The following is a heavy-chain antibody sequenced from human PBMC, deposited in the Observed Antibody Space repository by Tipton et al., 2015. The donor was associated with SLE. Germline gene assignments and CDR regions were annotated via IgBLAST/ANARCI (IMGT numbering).Heavy chain of an antibody. Sequence: QSGPEVKKPGASVKVSCKASGYTFTSYGISWVRQAPGQGLEWMGWISAYNGNTNYAQKLQGRVTMTTDTSTSTAYMELRSLRSDDTAVYYCARDRTYSGYDSGTDFDYWGQGTLVTVSS. V-gene: IGHV1-18*01. CDR1: GYTFTSYG. CDR3: ARDRTYSGYDSGTDFDY. J-gene: IGHJ4*02. CDR2: ISAYNGNT. D-gene: IGHD5-12*01.